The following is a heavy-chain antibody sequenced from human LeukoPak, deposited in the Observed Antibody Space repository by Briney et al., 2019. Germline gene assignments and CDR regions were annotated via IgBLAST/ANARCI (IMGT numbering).Heavy chain of an antibody. CDR2: IIPILGIA. CDR3: ARSIEAVAGDAFDI. D-gene: IGHD6-19*01. Sequence: RASVKVSCKASGGTFSSYAISRVRQAPGQGLEWMGRIIPILGIANYAQKFQGRVTITADKSTSTAYMELSSLRSEDTAVYYCARSIEAVAGDAFDIWGQGTMVTVSS. J-gene: IGHJ3*02. CDR1: GGTFSSYA. V-gene: IGHV1-69*04.